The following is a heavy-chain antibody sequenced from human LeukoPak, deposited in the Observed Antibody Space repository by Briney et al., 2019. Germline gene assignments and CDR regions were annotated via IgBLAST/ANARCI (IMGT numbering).Heavy chain of an antibody. CDR3: ARGNPYKVLLRPQSNWFDP. D-gene: IGHD2-15*01. Sequence: PSETLSLTCAVYGGSFSGYYWSWIRQPPGKGLEWIGEINHSGSTNYNPSLKSRVTISVDTSKNQFSLKLNSVTAADTAVHYCARGNPYKVLLRPQSNWFDPWGQGTLVTVSS. CDR2: INHSGST. V-gene: IGHV4-34*01. J-gene: IGHJ5*02. CDR1: GGSFSGYY.